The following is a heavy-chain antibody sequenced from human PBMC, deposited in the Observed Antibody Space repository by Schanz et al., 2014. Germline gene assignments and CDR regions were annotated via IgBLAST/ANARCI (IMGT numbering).Heavy chain of an antibody. Sequence: QVQLVQSGAEVKKPGASVRVSCKASGGTFNSYTINWVRQAPGQGLEWMGRIIPSLGLAKYEQKFQDKVTITADTSTTTAYMELSGLRSDDTAVYYCARAKRFGDMDVWGKGTTVTVSS. CDR1: GGTFNSYT. CDR3: ARAKRFGDMDV. CDR2: IIPSLGLA. D-gene: IGHD3-10*01. J-gene: IGHJ6*04. V-gene: IGHV1-69*09.